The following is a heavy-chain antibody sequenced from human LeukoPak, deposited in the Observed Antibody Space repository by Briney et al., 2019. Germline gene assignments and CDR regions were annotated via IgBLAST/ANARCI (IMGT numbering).Heavy chain of an antibody. D-gene: IGHD2-15*01. V-gene: IGHV3-30-3*01. Sequence: PGGSLRLSCAASGFTFSGYFMHWVRQAPGKGLEWVAIISSDGNTKYYADSVKGRFTISRGNSKNTLYLQMNSLRAEDTAVYYCARVVGVEAGYCSGGTCYGDYWGQGTLVTVSS. CDR2: ISSDGNTK. CDR1: GFTFSGYF. CDR3: ARVVGVEAGYCSGGTCYGDY. J-gene: IGHJ4*02.